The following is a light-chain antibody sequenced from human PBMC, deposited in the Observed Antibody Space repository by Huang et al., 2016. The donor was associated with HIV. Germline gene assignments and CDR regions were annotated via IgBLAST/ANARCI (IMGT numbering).Light chain of an antibody. CDR2: SAS. Sequence: VIWMTQSPPLLSASTGDRVTINCRVSQDINTYLAWYQQKPGKAPELLMYSASVLQNGVPSRFNGRGSGTQFTLTISCLQTEDFATYYCQQYHAFPLTFGAGTKVEI. V-gene: IGKV1D-8*03. CDR3: QQYHAFPLT. J-gene: IGKJ4*01. CDR1: QDINTY.